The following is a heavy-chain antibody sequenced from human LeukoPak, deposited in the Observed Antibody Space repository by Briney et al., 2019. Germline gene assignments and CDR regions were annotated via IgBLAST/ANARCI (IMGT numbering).Heavy chain of an antibody. V-gene: IGHV4-39*01. CDR1: GGSISSSSYY. D-gene: IGHD3-22*01. CDR3: ARRNKPKYCYDSSRAFDI. Sequence: SETLSLTCTVSGGSISSSSYYWGWIRQPPGKGLEWIGSIYYSGSTYYNPSLKSRVTISVDTSKNQFSLKLSSVTAADTAVYYCARRNKPKYCYDSSRAFDIWGQGTMVTVSS. J-gene: IGHJ3*02. CDR2: IYYSGST.